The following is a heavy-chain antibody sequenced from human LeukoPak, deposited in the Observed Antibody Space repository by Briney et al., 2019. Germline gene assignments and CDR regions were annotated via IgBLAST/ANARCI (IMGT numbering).Heavy chain of an antibody. CDR1: GFTVSSNY. J-gene: IGHJ4*02. D-gene: IGHD3-9*01. V-gene: IGHV3-66*01. CDR2: IYSGGST. Sequence: GRSLRLSCAASGFTVSSNYMSWVRQAPGKGLEWVSVIYSGGSTYYADSVKGRFTISRDNSKNTLYLQMNSLRAEDTAVYYCASLRYFDWLFDYWGQGTLVTVSS. CDR3: ASLRYFDWLFDY.